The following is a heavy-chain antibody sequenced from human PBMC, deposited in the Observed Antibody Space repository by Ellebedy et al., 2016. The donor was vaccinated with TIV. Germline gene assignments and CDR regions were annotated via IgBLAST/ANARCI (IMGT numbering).Heavy chain of an antibody. V-gene: IGHV3-11*01. Sequence: PGGSLRLSCAASGFTFSDYYMSWIRQAPGKGLEWVSYISSSGSNIKYADSVKGRFTISRDNAKSSLPLQMNSLRAEDTAVYYCARGLSNWAGTSGYWGQGTLVTVSS. CDR1: GFTFSDYY. J-gene: IGHJ4*02. D-gene: IGHD1-14*01. CDR3: ARGLSNWAGTSGY. CDR2: ISSSGSNI.